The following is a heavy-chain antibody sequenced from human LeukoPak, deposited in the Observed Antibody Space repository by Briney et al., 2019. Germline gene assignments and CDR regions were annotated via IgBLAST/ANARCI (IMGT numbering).Heavy chain of an antibody. J-gene: IGHJ4*02. CDR3: ARDLDSSGYYVDY. CDR1: GFTFSSYA. D-gene: IGHD3-22*01. CDR2: ISYDGSNK. Sequence: GGSLRLSCAASGFTFSSYAMHWVRQAPGKGLEWVAVISYDGSNKYYADSVKGRFTISRDNSKNTLYLQMNSPRAEDTAVYYCARDLDSSGYYVDYWGQGTLVTVSS. V-gene: IGHV3-30-3*01.